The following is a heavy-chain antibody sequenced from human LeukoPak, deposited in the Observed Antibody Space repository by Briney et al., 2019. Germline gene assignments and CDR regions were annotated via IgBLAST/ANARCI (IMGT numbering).Heavy chain of an antibody. CDR1: GGSIRDYQ. J-gene: IGHJ4*02. CDR2: INTNGRT. Sequence: SETLSLTCAVSGGSIRDYQWSWIRQPPGKGLEWIGHINTNGRTDYNPSLRSRLTFSVDTSRDQFSLKLSSVTAADTAVYYCARATVTTSFGFDYWGQGTLVTVSS. D-gene: IGHD4-17*01. V-gene: IGHV4-4*09. CDR3: ARATVTTSFGFDY.